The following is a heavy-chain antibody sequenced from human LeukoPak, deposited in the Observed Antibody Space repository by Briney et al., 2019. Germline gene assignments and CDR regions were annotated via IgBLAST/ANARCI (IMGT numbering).Heavy chain of an antibody. J-gene: IGHJ5*02. CDR2: IYYSGGT. CDR3: ARYDYGDCWFDP. Sequence: PSETLSLTCTVSGGSISSYYWSWIRQPPGKGLEWIGYIYYSGGTNYNPSLKSRVTISVDTSKNQFSLKLSSVTAADTALYYCARYDYGDCWFDPWGQGTLVTVSS. V-gene: IGHV4-59*01. CDR1: GGSISSYY. D-gene: IGHD4-17*01.